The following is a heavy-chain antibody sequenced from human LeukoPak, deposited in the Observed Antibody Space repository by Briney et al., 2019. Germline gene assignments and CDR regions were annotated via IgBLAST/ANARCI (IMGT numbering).Heavy chain of an antibody. CDR3: ASPQYDFWSGYPYYFDY. V-gene: IGHV3-30-3*01. J-gene: IGHJ4*02. CDR2: ISYDGSNK. D-gene: IGHD3-3*01. CDR1: GFTFSSYA. Sequence: PGGSLRLSCAAAGFTFSSYAMHCVRQAAGKGLEWVAVISYDGSNKYYADSVKGRFTISRDNSKNTLYLQMNSLRAEDTAVYYCASPQYDFWSGYPYYFDYWGQGTLVTVSS.